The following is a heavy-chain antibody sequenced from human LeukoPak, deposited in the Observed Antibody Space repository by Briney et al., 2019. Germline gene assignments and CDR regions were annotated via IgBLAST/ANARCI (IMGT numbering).Heavy chain of an antibody. CDR3: AREKSGANYGLRAFDI. Sequence: SETLSLTCTVSGGSISSYYWSWIRQPPGKGLEWIGYIYYSGSTNYNPSLKSRVTISVDTSKKQFSLKLNSVTAADTAVYYCAREKSGANYGLRAFDIWGQGTMVTVSS. D-gene: IGHD3-16*01. CDR1: GGSISSYY. CDR2: IYYSGST. V-gene: IGHV4-59*01. J-gene: IGHJ3*02.